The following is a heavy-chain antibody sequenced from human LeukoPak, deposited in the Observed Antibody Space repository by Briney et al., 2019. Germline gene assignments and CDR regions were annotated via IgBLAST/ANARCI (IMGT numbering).Heavy chain of an antibody. J-gene: IGHJ4*02. Sequence: SETLTLTCAVSGVSISSYYWSWIRQPAGKGLGWIGQIHTSGATKYKPSLQSRLTMSVHTSRNQLSLELNFVTAADTAPYYCAIRDFTTASDFHFWGPGTLVTVSS. V-gene: IGHV4-59*10. D-gene: IGHD1-14*01. CDR1: GVSISSYY. CDR3: AIRDFTTASDFHF. CDR2: IHTSGAT.